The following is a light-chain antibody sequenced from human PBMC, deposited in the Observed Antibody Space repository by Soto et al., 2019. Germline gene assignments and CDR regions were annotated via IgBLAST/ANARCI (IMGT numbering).Light chain of an antibody. J-gene: IGKJ2*02. CDR3: MQALQSPRT. Sequence: DVMMTQSPLSLPVTPGEPASISCRSSQTLLNSNGYNYLDWYMQRPGQSPRLLIFLGSNRASGVPDRFSGSGSGTDFTLKISRVEPEDVGVYYCMQALQSPRTFGQGTKLEIK. CDR1: QTLLNSNGYNY. CDR2: LGS. V-gene: IGKV2-28*01.